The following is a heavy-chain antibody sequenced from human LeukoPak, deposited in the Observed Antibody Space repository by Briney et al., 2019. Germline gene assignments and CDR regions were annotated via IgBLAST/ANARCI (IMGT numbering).Heavy chain of an antibody. Sequence: ASVKVSCKASGYTLTSYDINWVRQATGQGLEWMGWINPNSGGTNYAQKFQGRVTMTRDTSISTACMELSRLRSDDTAVYYCARVPLAAAEDYWGQGTLVTVSS. D-gene: IGHD6-13*01. CDR2: INPNSGGT. CDR1: GYTLTSYD. J-gene: IGHJ4*02. CDR3: ARVPLAAAEDY. V-gene: IGHV1-2*02.